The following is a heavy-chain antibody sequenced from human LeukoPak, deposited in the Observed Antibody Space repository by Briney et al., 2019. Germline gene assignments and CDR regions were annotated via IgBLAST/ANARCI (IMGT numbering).Heavy chain of an antibody. J-gene: IGHJ4*02. V-gene: IGHV3-48*03. CDR2: ISSSGSTI. CDR1: GFTFSSYE. D-gene: IGHD6-13*01. Sequence: PGGSLRLSCAASGFTFSSYEMNWVRQAPGKGLEWVSYISSSGSTIYYADSVKGRFTISRDNAKNSLYLRMNSLRAEDTAVYYCALVSSSWYTHGYWGQGTLVTVSS. CDR3: ALVSSSWYTHGY.